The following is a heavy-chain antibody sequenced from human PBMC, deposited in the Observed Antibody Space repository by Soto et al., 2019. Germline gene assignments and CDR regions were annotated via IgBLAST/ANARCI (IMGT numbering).Heavy chain of an antibody. V-gene: IGHV4-30-4*01. Sequence: QVQLQESGPGLVKPSQTLSLTCTVSGGSISSGDYYWSWIRQPPGKGLEWIGYIYYSGSTYYNPSLKSRVTTSVVTSKYQFSLKLISVTAADTAVYYCVSYGGNRGFAYWGQGTLVTVSS. CDR3: VSYGGNRGFAY. J-gene: IGHJ4*02. D-gene: IGHD4-17*01. CDR1: GGSISSGDYY. CDR2: IYYSGST.